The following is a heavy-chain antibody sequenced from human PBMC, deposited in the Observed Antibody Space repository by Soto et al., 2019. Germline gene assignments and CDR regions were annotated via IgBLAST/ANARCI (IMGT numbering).Heavy chain of an antibody. D-gene: IGHD3-10*01. CDR3: ARVGGFGATTIDY. CDR1: GGSISSGDYY. CDR2: IYYSGST. Sequence: QVQLQESGPGLVKPSQTLSLTCTVSGGSISSGDYYWSWIRQPPGTGLEWIGYIYYSGSTYYNPSLKSRVTISVDTSKNQFSRKLSSVTAADTAVYYCARVGGFGATTIDYWGQGTLVTVSS. V-gene: IGHV4-30-4*01. J-gene: IGHJ4*02.